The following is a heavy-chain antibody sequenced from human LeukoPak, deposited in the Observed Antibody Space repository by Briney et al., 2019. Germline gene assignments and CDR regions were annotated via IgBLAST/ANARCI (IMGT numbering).Heavy chain of an antibody. D-gene: IGHD3-10*01. V-gene: IGHV3-23*01. CDR3: EKYGSGTSYYFYYYGMGV. Sequence: GGSLRLSCAASGFTFSSYAMSWVRQAPGQGLEWVSAISGGGSTYYADSVKGRFTISRDNSKNTLDLQMNSLRADDTAVYYCEKYGSGTSYYFYYYGMGVWGQGTTVTVSS. CDR2: ISGGGST. J-gene: IGHJ6*02. CDR1: GFTFSSYA.